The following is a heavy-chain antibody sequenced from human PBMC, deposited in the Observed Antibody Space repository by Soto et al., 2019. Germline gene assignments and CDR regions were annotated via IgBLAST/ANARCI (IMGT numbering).Heavy chain of an antibody. CDR2: ISYSGST. Sequence: PGKGLEWIGYISYSGSTHYSPSLKSRVSITVDTSKNQFSLNLASVSAEDTAVYYCAIFFLTKDGIRDAVPVSAFLLNRSSDL. D-gene: IGHD3-3*01. V-gene: IGHV4-30-4*05. CDR3: AIFFLTKDGIRDAVPVSAFLLNRSSDL. J-gene: IGHJ2*01.